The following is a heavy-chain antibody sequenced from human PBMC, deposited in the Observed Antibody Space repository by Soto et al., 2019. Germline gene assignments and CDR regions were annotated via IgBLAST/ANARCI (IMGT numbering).Heavy chain of an antibody. CDR1: GVSISTNNW. D-gene: IGHD3-22*01. Sequence: QVQLQESGPGLVKPSGTVSLTCAVSGVSISTNNWWTWVRQPPGKGLERIGEIYHTGSTNHNPSLKNRVIISVDMSKNQVSLKLSSVTAADTALYYCARTLSDSSGFDYWGQGTLVSVSS. V-gene: IGHV4-4*02. J-gene: IGHJ4*02. CDR3: ARTLSDSSGFDY. CDR2: IYHTGST.